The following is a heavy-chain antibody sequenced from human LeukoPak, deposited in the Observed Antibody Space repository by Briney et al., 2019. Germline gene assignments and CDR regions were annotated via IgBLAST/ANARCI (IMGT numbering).Heavy chain of an antibody. V-gene: IGHV1-8*01. Sequence: ASVKVSCKASGYTFTSYDTNWVRQATGQGLEWMGWMNPNSGNTGYAQKFQGRVTMTRNTSISTAYMELSSLRSEDTAVYYCARSPPPGYSSSWFYAVEGIFWFDPWGQGTLVTVSS. CDR1: GYTFTSYD. CDR2: MNPNSGNT. D-gene: IGHD6-13*01. CDR3: ARSPPPGYSSSWFYAVEGIFWFDP. J-gene: IGHJ5*02.